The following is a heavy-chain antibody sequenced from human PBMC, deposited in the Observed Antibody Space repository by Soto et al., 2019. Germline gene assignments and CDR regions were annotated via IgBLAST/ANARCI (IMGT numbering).Heavy chain of an antibody. CDR1: GFTFSSYS. J-gene: IGHJ4*02. CDR2: ISSSGSYI. Sequence: EVQLVASGGGLVKPGGSLRLSCAASGFTFSSYSMNWVRQAPGKGLEWVSSISSSGSYIYYADSVKGRFTISRDNAKNSLYLQMDSLRAEDTAVYYCASTYYSKMDYWGQGTLVTVSS. CDR3: ASTYYSKMDY. V-gene: IGHV3-21*01. D-gene: IGHD3-10*01.